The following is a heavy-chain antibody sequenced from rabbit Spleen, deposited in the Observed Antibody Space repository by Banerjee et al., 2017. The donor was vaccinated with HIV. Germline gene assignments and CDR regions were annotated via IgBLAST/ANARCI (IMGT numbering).Heavy chain of an antibody. V-gene: IGHV1S7*01. D-gene: IGHD4-1*01. CDR2: IYAAKGST. CDR3: ARAIVPWLGLTQLDL. Sequence: QLTETGGGLVQPGGSLTLSCKASGIDFTKYYITWVRQAPGKGLEWIGIIYAAKGSTDYASWVNGRFTISSDNAQSTVDLKMTSLTAADTATYFCARAIVPWLGLTQLDLWGQGTLVTVS. J-gene: IGHJ3*01. CDR1: GIDFTKYY.